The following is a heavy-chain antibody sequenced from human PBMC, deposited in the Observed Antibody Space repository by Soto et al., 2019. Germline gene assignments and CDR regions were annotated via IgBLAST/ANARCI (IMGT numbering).Heavy chain of an antibody. J-gene: IGHJ4*02. CDR3: ARHYREYFDY. D-gene: IGHD4-4*01. CDR2: IYYSGST. CDR1: GGSISSGGYY. V-gene: IGHV4-31*03. Sequence: SETLSLTCTVSGGSISSGGYYWSWIRQHPGKGLEWIGYIYYSGSTYYNPSLKSRVTISVDTSKNQFSLKLSSVTAADTVVYYCARHYREYFDYWGQGTLVTVSS.